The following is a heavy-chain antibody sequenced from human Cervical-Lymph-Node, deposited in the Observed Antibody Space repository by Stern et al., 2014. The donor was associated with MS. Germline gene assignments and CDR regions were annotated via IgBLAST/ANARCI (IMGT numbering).Heavy chain of an antibody. J-gene: IGHJ1*01. V-gene: IGHV1-46*03. CDR1: GDTFASYP. CDR2: VNPTDGRT. D-gene: IGHD4-17*01. CDR3: ANPLPYAN. Sequence: VQLVESGAEVKKPGASVKVSCKASGDTFASYPIHWLRQAPGQGPVWMGIVNPTDGRTNYAQTFQGRVTMTRDTSTRTVYMELSSLKAEDTAMYFCANPLPYANWGQGTRVTVSS.